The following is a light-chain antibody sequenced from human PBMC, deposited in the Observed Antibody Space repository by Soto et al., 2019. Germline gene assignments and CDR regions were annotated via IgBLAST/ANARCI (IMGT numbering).Light chain of an antibody. CDR2: WAS. CDR1: QSVLYNSNNKNY. CDR3: QQYYSIPPNT. V-gene: IGKV4-1*01. J-gene: IGKJ5*01. Sequence: DIVMTQFPDSLAVSLGERVTINCKSSQSVLYNSNNKNYLSWYQQKPGQPPKLLISWASTRESGVPDRFSGSGSGTDFTLTISSLQAEDVAVYYCQQYYSIPPNTFGQGTRLEIK.